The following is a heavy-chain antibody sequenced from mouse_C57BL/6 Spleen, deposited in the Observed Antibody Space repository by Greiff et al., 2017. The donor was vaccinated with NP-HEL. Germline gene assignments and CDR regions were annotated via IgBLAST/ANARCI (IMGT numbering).Heavy chain of an antibody. J-gene: IGHJ3*01. V-gene: IGHV1-82*01. D-gene: IGHD2-2*01. CDR3: ASGNYYGYPWFAY. CDR2: IYPGDGDT. Sequence: VQLQQSGPELVKPGASVKISCKASGYAFSSSWMNWVKQRPGKGLEWIGRIYPGDGDTNYNGKFKGKATLTADESSSTAYMQLSSLTSTDSAVYFCASGNYYGYPWFAYWGQGTLVTVSA. CDR1: GYAFSSSW.